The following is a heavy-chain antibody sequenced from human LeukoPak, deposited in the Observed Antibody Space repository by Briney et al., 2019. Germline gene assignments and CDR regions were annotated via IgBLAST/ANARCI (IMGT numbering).Heavy chain of an antibody. D-gene: IGHD3-22*01. CDR1: GYSFTDYY. CDR3: ARGGYDLDY. J-gene: IGHJ4*02. Sequence: GPVKVSCKASGYSFTDYYIHWVRQAPGQGLEWMGWINPFSGGTKYAQKFQGWVTMTRDTSISTAYMELSRLTSDDTAVYYCARGGYDLDYWGQGTLVTVSS. CDR2: INPFSGGT. V-gene: IGHV1-2*04.